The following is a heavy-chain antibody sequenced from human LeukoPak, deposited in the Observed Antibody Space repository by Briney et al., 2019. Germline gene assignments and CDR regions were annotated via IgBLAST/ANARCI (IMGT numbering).Heavy chain of an antibody. Sequence: SETLSLTCTVSGGSICSYYWSWIRQPPGEGLEWIGYIFYSGSTHYKPSLKRRVTIAVITSKNQFSLKLSSVTAADTAVYYCARDFYSGNDNGYFDYGGQGILVTVSS. CDR1: GGSICSYY. CDR3: ARDFYSGNDNGYFDY. J-gene: IGHJ4*02. CDR2: IFYSGST. V-gene: IGHV4-59*12. D-gene: IGHD5-12*01.